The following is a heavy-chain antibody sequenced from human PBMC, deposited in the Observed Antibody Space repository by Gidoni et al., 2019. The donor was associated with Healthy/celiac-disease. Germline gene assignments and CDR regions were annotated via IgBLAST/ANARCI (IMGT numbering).Heavy chain of an antibody. CDR1: CFTFSSYA. D-gene: IGHD5-12*01. CDR2: ISGSGGST. V-gene: IGHV3-23*01. Sequence: EVQLLESGGGLVQPGGSLRLSCAASCFTFSSYAMSLVRQTPGKGLEWVSAISGSGGSTYYADSVKGRFTISRDNSKNTLYLQMNSLRAEDTAVYYCAKAEDGYVVGVAFDIWGQGTMVTVSS. CDR3: AKAEDGYVVGVAFDI. J-gene: IGHJ3*02.